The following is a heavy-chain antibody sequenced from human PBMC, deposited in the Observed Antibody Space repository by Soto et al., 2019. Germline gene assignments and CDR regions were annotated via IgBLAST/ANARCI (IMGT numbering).Heavy chain of an antibody. J-gene: IGHJ5*02. CDR3: ARQPYDSTGYYYGA. D-gene: IGHD3-22*01. V-gene: IGHV4-39*01. CDR2: MYSGGNT. Sequence: QLQLQESGPGLVKPSETLSLTCTVSGGSFSSSTYYWGWIRQPPGKGLEWIGSMYSGGNTYYNPSFKSRVTVSVDTSKNHFSLKLTSVTAADTAMYYCARQPYDSTGYYYGAWGQGTLVTVSS. CDR1: GGSFSSSTYY.